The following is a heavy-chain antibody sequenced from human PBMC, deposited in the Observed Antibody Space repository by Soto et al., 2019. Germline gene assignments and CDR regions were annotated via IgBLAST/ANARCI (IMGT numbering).Heavy chain of an antibody. CDR3: ARVASIAARGGGMDV. CDR2: INPSGGST. V-gene: IGHV1-46*01. Sequence: ASVKVSCKASGYTFTSYYMHCVRQAPGQGLEWMGIINPSGGSTSYAQRFQGRVTMTRDTSTSTVYMELSSLRSEDTAVYYCARVASIAARGGGMDVWGQGTTVTVSS. J-gene: IGHJ6*02. CDR1: GYTFTSYY. D-gene: IGHD6-6*01.